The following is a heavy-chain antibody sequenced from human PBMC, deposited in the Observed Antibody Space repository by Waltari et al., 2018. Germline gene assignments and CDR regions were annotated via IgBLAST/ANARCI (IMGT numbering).Heavy chain of an antibody. CDR3: ANRGVGNYFKYFRL. V-gene: IGHV4-61*02. D-gene: IGHD1-7*01. CDR1: GEPISDDVSRWTY. J-gene: IGHJ1*01. CDR2: IYSSGAV. Sequence: QVQLQESGPGLVKPTHTLSLTCTVSGEPISDDVSRWTYWTWIRQSAGKGLECIGHIYSSGAVDYNPSRRSRVTISLDTPKSRFTLKLTSVTAADTAVYYCANRGVGNYFKYFRLWSPGTLVTVSS.